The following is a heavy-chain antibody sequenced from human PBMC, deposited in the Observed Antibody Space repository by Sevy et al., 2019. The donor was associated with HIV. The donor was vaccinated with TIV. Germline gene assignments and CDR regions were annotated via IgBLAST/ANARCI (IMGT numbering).Heavy chain of an antibody. V-gene: IGHV1-69*13. CDR1: GGTFINYA. CDR3: ARGGYSYAYQAFDI. D-gene: IGHD5-18*01. J-gene: IGHJ3*02. Sequence: ASVKVSCKASGGTFINYAISWVRQAPGQGLEWMGGFIPTFGTSDYTQTSQGRVTITADESTSTAYMELSSLRSKDTAVNYCARGGYSYAYQAFDIWGQGTMVTVSS. CDR2: FIPTFGTS.